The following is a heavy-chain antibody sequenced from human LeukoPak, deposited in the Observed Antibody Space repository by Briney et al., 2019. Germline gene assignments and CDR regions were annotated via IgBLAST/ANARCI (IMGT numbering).Heavy chain of an antibody. V-gene: IGHV4-4*07. D-gene: IGHD3-3*01. CDR2: IYTSGST. CDR1: GGSISRYY. J-gene: IGHJ5*02. Sequence: PSETLSLTCTVSGGSISRYYWSWIRQPAGKGLEWIGRIYTSGSTNYNPSLKSRVTMSVDTSKNQFSLRLSSVTAADTAVYYCARGVLRFLEWSYWFDPWGQGTLVTVSS. CDR3: ARGVLRFLEWSYWFDP.